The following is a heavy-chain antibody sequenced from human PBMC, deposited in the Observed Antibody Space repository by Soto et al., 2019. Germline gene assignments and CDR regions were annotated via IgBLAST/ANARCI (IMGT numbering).Heavy chain of an antibody. CDR2: VSAYNGNT. J-gene: IGHJ4*02. V-gene: IGHV1-18*01. Sequence: QVQLVQSGAEVKKPGASVKVSCKASGYTFTRYGISWVRQAPGQGLEWMGWVSAYNGNTHYAQKFQNRVTMTTDTSTSTAYMELRRLRSDDRATYYCARDIGRNYFDNWGQGTLVTVSS. CDR3: ARDIGRNYFDN. D-gene: IGHD2-15*01. CDR1: GYTFTRYG.